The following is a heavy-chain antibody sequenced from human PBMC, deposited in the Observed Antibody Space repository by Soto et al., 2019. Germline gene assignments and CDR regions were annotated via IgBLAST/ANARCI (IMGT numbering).Heavy chain of an antibody. D-gene: IGHD1-26*01. V-gene: IGHV4-59*01. J-gene: IGHJ4*02. CDR3: AGGLSPVGAIYY. Sequence: PSETLSLTCTVSGGSISSYYWSWIRQPPGKGLEWIGYIYYSGSTNYNPSLKSRVTISVDTSKNQFSLKLSSVTAADTAVYYCAGGLSPVGAIYYWGQGTLVTVSS. CDR1: GGSISSYY. CDR2: IYYSGST.